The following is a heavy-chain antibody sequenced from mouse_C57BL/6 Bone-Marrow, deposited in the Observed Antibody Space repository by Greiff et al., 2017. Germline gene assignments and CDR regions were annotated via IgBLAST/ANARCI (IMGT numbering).Heavy chain of an antibody. V-gene: IGHV5-9*01. CDR1: GFTFSSYT. D-gene: IGHD1-1*01. CDR3: SRQVTTVLATKYFDV. J-gene: IGHJ1*03. CDR2: ISGGGGNT. Sequence: EVKLVESGGGLVKPGGSLKLSCAASGFTFSSYTMSWVRQTPEKRLQWVAAISGGGGNTYYPDSVKGRFSISRDNDKNILYLQMSSLRSEDTGLYYCSRQVTTVLATKYFDVWGTGTTVTVSS.